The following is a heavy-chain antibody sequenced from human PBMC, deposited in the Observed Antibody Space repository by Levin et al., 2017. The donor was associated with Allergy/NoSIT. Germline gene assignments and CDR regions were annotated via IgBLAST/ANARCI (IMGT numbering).Heavy chain of an antibody. D-gene: IGHD3-16*02. CDR3: ARTYYEYVWGSFRIGYFDH. CDR1: GGSIRSGDYY. V-gene: IGHV4-30-4*01. Sequence: SQTLSLTCTVSGGSIRSGDYYWSWIRQPPGKGLEWIGYFYYSGSTYYNPSLKSRVIISVDTSKNLFSLKLNSVTAADTAVYYCARTYYEYVWGSFRIGYFDHWGQGTLVTVSS. CDR2: FYYSGST. J-gene: IGHJ4*02.